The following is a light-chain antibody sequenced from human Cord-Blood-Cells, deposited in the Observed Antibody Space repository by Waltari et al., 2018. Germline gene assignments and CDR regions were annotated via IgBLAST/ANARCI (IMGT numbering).Light chain of an antibody. V-gene: IGLV2-23*03. Sequence: QSALTQPASVSGSPGQSTTISCTGTSSDVGRYNLVSWYQPHPGKAPKLMIYEGSKRPSGVSNRFSGSKSGNTASLTISGLQAEDEADYYCCSYAGSSTFGVFGGGTKLTVL. J-gene: IGLJ2*01. CDR2: EGS. CDR3: CSYAGSSTFGV. CDR1: SSDVGRYNL.